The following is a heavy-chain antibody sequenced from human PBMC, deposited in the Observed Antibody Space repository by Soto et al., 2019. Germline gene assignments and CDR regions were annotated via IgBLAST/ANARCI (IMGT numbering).Heavy chain of an antibody. CDR3: AKDMSYDFWSGYYGDFDI. V-gene: IGHV3-9*01. CDR1: GFTFDDYA. D-gene: IGHD3-3*01. J-gene: IGHJ3*02. CDR2: ISWNSGSI. Sequence: GGSLRLSCAASGFTFDDYAMHWVRQAPGKGLEWVSGISWNSGSIGYADSVKGRFTISRDNAKNSLYLQMNSLRAEDTALYYCAKDMSYDFWSGYYGDFDIWGQGTMVTVSS.